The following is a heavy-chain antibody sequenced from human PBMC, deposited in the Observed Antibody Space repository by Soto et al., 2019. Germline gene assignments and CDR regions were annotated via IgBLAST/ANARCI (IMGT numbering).Heavy chain of an antibody. D-gene: IGHD2-15*01. CDR1: GSTFSNYA. CDR3: ARVPCSGGRCFFIDY. CDR2: IIPISGTA. V-gene: IGHV1-69*13. J-gene: IGHJ4*02. Sequence: SVKVSCKASGSTFSNYAISWVRQAPGQGLEWMGGIIPISGTANYAKKFQGRVTITADESTSTAYMELSGLRSEDTAVYFCARVPCSGGRCFFIDYWGQGTLVTVSS.